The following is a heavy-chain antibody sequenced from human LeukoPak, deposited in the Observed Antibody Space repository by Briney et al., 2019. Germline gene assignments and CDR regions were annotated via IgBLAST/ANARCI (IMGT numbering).Heavy chain of an antibody. CDR2: IKQDGSEK. D-gene: IGHD2-15*01. J-gene: IGHJ4*02. V-gene: IGHV3-7*05. CDR1: GFTFSNYW. Sequence: PGGSLRLSCAASGFTFSNYWMTWVRQAPGKGLEWVANIKQDGSEKYYVDSVKGRFTISRDNAKNSLYLPMNSLGAEDTALYYCAREDQPRGTFDYWGQGILVTVSS. CDR3: AREDQPRGTFDY.